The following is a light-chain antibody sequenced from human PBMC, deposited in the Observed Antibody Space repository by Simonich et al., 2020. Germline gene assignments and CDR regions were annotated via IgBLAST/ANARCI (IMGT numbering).Light chain of an antibody. CDR3: CSYAGSYTWV. CDR1: SSDVGSYNL. Sequence: QSALTQPASVSGSPGQSITISCPGTSSDVGSYNLVSWYQQHPGKAPKLMIYEGSKRPSGVPDRFSGSKSGNTASLTISGLQAEDEADYCCCSYAGSYTWVFGGGTKLTVL. CDR2: EGS. V-gene: IGLV2-23*01. J-gene: IGLJ3*02.